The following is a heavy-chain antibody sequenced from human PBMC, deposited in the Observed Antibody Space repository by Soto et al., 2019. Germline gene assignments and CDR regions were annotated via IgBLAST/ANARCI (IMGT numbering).Heavy chain of an antibody. CDR3: ARHTPATSTSDH. CDR1: GGSFSGYY. J-gene: IGHJ4*02. Sequence: PSETLSLTCAVYGGSFSGYYWTWIRQPPGTGLEWIGEINHSGSTNYNPSLKSRVTISVDTSKNQFSLKLSSVTAADTAVYYCARHTPATSTSDHWGQGPLVTLSS. V-gene: IGHV4-34*01. D-gene: IGHD2-15*01. CDR2: INHSGST.